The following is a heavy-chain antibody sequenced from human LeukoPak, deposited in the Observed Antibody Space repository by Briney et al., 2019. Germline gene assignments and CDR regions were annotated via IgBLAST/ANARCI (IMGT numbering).Heavy chain of an antibody. D-gene: IGHD1-26*01. CDR2: VNGDGGST. J-gene: IGHJ5*02. CDR3: ARDSEGFIGWFDP. V-gene: IGHV3-74*03. Sequence: GGSLRLSCAASGFTFSIYWMHWVRQAPGEGLVWVSRVNGDGGSTTYADSVKGRFTISRDNAKTTLYLQMNSLRAEDTAVYYCARDSEGFIGWFDPWGQGTLVTVSS. CDR1: GFTFSIYW.